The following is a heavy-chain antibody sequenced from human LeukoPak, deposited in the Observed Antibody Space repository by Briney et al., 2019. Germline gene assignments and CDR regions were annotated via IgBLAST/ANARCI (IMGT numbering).Heavy chain of an antibody. V-gene: IGHV3-7*03. CDR2: IKEDGSET. Sequence: GGSLRLSCVASGLNFNSRWMDWVRRAPGQGLEWVASIKEDGSETHYVDSVRGRFTISRDNDKNSLYLQMNNLRAEDTAMYYCAKLSTYSSSSFGYWGQGTLVTVSS. CDR3: AKLSTYSSSSFGY. D-gene: IGHD6-6*01. CDR1: GLNFNSRW. J-gene: IGHJ4*02.